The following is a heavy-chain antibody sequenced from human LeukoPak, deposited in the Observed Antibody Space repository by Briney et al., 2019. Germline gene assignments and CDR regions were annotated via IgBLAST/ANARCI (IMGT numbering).Heavy chain of an antibody. J-gene: IGHJ5*02. Sequence: SVKVSCKASGGTFSSYAISWVRQAPAQGLEWMGGIIPIFGTSNYAQKFQGRVTITADESTSTAYMELSSLRSEDTAVYYCARGRWKGSGYVPSDRQRRNWFDPWGQGTLVTVSS. CDR3: ARGRWKGSGYVPSDRQRRNWFDP. V-gene: IGHV1-69*13. CDR1: GGTFSSYA. D-gene: IGHD5-12*01. CDR2: IIPIFGTS.